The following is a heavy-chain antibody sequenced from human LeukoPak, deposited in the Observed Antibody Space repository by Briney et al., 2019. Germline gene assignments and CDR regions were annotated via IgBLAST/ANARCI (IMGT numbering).Heavy chain of an antibody. CDR1: GFTFSSYS. CDR2: ISSSSSYI. Sequence: PGGSLRLSCAASGFTFSSYSMDWVRQAPGKGLEWVSSISSSSSYIYYADSVKGRFTISRDNAKNSLYLQMNSLRAEDTAVYSCARASEYSSSSGVDYWGQGTLVTVSS. J-gene: IGHJ4*02. CDR3: ARASEYSSSSGVDY. V-gene: IGHV3-21*01. D-gene: IGHD6-6*01.